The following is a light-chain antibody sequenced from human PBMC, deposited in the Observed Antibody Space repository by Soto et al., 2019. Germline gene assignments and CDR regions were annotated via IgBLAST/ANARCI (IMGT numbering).Light chain of an antibody. CDR3: RKYNKAPWT. Sequence: DIQMTQSPSSLSTSLGDRVTITCRSSQDISDYLAWYQQKPGNPPKLLIFDASTLQSGVPSRFRGSGAGTDFTLTITSLQPEDVATYYCRKYNKAPWTFGQGTRVEI. J-gene: IGKJ1*01. CDR1: QDISDY. CDR2: DAS. V-gene: IGKV1-27*01.